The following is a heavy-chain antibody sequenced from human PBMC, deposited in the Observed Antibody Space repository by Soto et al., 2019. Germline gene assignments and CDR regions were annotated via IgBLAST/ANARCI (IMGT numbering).Heavy chain of an antibody. D-gene: IGHD5-12*01. CDR1: GYTFTSYA. J-gene: IGHJ4*02. Sequence: GASVKVSCKASGYTFTSYAMHWVRQAPGQRLEWMGWINAGNGNTKYSQKFQGRVTITRDTSASTAYMELSSLRSEDTAVYYCAGGEFKWLRDLYYFDYWGRGTLVTVSS. CDR3: AGGEFKWLRDLYYFDY. V-gene: IGHV1-3*01. CDR2: INAGNGNT.